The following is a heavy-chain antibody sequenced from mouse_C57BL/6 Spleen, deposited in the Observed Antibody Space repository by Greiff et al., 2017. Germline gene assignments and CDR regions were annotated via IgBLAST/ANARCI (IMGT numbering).Heavy chain of an antibody. J-gene: IGHJ2*01. CDR1: GYTFTSYW. Sequence: QVQLQQPGAELVMPGASVKLSCKASGYTFTSYWMHWVTQRPGQGLEWIGEIDPSDSYNNYNQKFKGKSTLTVDKASSTAYMQLSSLTSEDCAVYYCARRSNWDVDYWCQGTTLTVSS. CDR2: IDPSDSYN. CDR3: ARRSNWDVDY. D-gene: IGHD4-1*01. V-gene: IGHV1-69*01.